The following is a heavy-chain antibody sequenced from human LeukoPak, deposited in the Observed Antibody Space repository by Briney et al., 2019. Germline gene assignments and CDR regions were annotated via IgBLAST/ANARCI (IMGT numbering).Heavy chain of an antibody. CDR3: ARAQAQWFGNLDWFDY. Sequence: SQTLSLTCTVSGGSISSGSYYWSWIRQPAGKGLEWIGRIYTSGSTNYNPSLKSRVTISVDTSKNQFSLKLSSVTAADTAVYYCARAQAQWFGNLDWFDYWGQGTLVTVSS. CDR2: IYTSGST. J-gene: IGHJ4*02. D-gene: IGHD3-10*01. V-gene: IGHV4-61*02. CDR1: GGSISSGSYY.